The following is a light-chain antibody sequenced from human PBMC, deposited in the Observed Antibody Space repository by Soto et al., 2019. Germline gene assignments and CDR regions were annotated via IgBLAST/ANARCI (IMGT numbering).Light chain of an antibody. J-gene: IGKJ4*01. CDR2: GSS. CDR3: QQYGSSPPIT. CDR1: QSVNNNY. Sequence: ETVLTQSPGTVSLSPGESATLSCRASQSVNNNYLSWYQHRPGQAPRLLIYGSSYRATGIPDRFSGSGSGTDFTLTISRLEPEDFAVYYCQQYGSSPPITFGGGTKVYIK. V-gene: IGKV3-20*01.